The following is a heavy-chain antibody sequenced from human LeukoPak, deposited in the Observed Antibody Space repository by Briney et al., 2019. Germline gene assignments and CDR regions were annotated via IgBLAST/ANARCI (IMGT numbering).Heavy chain of an antibody. CDR1: GFTFSFYT. J-gene: IGHJ4*02. CDR2: TGNKANSYTT. D-gene: IGHD6-19*01. V-gene: IGHV3-72*01. CDR3: ARGNTSAWYPFDY. Sequence: GGSLRLSCAASGFTFSFYTMHWVPQAPGKGLEWVGRTGNKANSYTTEYAASVKGRFTISRDDSKNSLFLQMNSLKSEDTAVYYCARGNTSAWYPFDYWGQGTLVTVSS.